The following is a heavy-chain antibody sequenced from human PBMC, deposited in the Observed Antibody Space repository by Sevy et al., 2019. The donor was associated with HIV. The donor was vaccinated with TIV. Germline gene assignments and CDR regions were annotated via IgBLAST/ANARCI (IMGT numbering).Heavy chain of an antibody. CDR1: VGSVSDYY. CDR3: ARDGQYGLDV. CDR2: FYNGGRF. J-gene: IGHJ6*02. Sequence: SETLSLICNVSVGSVSDYYWAWIRQPAGKGLEWIGRFYNGGRFSSAGTSKYNPSLRSLVSMSEDTSKNQVSLKVTTVTAADTAVYYCARDGQYGLDVWGQGTTVTVSS. V-gene: IGHV4-4*07.